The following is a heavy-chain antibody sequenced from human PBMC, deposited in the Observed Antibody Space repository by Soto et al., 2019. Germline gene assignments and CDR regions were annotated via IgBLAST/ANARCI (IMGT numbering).Heavy chain of an antibody. V-gene: IGHV3-23*01. CDR3: AKGGARSNIAARPDWFDP. CDR1: GFTFSSYA. Sequence: PGGSLILSCAASGFTFSSYAMSWVRQAPGKGLEWVSAISGSGGSTYYADSVKGRFTISRDNSKNTLYLQMNSLRAEDTAVYYCAKGGARSNIAARPDWFDPWGQGTLVTVSS. CDR2: ISGSGGST. J-gene: IGHJ5*02. D-gene: IGHD6-6*01.